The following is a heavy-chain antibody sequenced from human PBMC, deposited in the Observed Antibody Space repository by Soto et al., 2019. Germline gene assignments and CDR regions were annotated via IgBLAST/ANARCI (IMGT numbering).Heavy chain of an antibody. CDR2: ISYDGSNK. J-gene: IGHJ4*02. D-gene: IGHD3-22*01. V-gene: IGHV3-30*18. CDR1: GFTFSSYG. CDR3: AKDRIYYDSSGFLDY. Sequence: QVQLVESGGGVVQPGRSLRLSCAASGFTFSSYGMHWVRQAPGKGLEWVAVISYDGSNKYYADSVKGRFTISRDNSKNTLYLQMNSLRAEDTAVYYCAKDRIYYDSSGFLDYWGQGTLVTVSS.